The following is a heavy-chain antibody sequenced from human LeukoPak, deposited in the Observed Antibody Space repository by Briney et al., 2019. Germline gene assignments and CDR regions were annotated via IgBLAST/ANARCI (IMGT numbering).Heavy chain of an antibody. D-gene: IGHD6-13*01. J-gene: IGHJ4*02. CDR2: INPKSGGT. CDR1: GYTFTGYY. CDR3: ARAGYSSSWHLFDY. Sequence: ASVKVSCKASGYTFTGYYMHWVRQAPGQGLEWMGWINPKSGGTNYAQKFQGRVTMTRDTSISTAYMELSRLRSDDTAVYYCARAGYSSSWHLFDYWGQGTLVTVSS. V-gene: IGHV1-2*02.